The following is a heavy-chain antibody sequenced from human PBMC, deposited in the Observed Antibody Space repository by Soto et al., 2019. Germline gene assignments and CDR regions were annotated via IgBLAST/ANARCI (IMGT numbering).Heavy chain of an antibody. V-gene: IGHV4-31*11. J-gene: IGHJ4*02. CDR3: ATYYDILTGTMGALNY. CDR2: IDYSGST. CDR1: GSSLARGCFY. D-gene: IGHD3-9*01. Sequence: QVQLQESGPGVVKPSQTLSLTCAVSGSSLARGCFYWIWIRQYPGKGLEWIGDIDYSGSTRYNPSLKSRITISVDTSKNQFSLELSSVTAADTALYYCATYYDILTGTMGALNYWGQGILVTVSS.